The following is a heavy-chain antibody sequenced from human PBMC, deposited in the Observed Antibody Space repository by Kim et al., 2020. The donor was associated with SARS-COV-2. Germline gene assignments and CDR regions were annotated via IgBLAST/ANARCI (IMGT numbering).Heavy chain of an antibody. J-gene: IGHJ1*01. CDR1: GGSFSGYY. Sequence: SETLSLTCAVYGGSFSGYYWSWIRQPPGKGLEWIGEINHSGSTNYNPSLKSRVTISVDTSKNQFSLKLSSVTAADSAVYYCARGPFSSSTSGTQRCGFQ. CDR3: ARGPFSSSTSGTQRCGFQ. V-gene: IGHV4-34*01. D-gene: IGHD2-2*01. CDR2: INHSGST.